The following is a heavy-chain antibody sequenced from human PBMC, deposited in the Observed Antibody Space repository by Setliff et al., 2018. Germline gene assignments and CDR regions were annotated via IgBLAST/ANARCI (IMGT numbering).Heavy chain of an antibody. CDR1: GGTISSNNYY. CDR2: IFYRGTT. CDR3: ARDAYDYPFDY. V-gene: IGHV4-39*01. D-gene: IGHD5-12*01. Sequence: PSETLSLTCTVSGGTISSNNYYWGWIRQPPGKGLEWIGSIFYRGTTYYNPSLKSRVIMSVDTSKNQFSLTLSSVTAADTAVYYCARDAYDYPFDYWGQGTLVTV. J-gene: IGHJ4*02.